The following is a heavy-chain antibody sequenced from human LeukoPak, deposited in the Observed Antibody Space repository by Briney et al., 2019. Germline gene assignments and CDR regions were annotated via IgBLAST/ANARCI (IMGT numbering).Heavy chain of an antibody. CDR1: GGSISGHY. Sequence: SETLSLTCSVSGGSISGHYWNWIRQPPGKGLEWIGYIYYTGTTNYNPSLKSRVAISVDTSKNQFSLKLNSVTAADTAVYYCARRRFPSGAFDFWGQGPLVTV. D-gene: IGHD6-19*01. CDR2: IYYTGTT. CDR3: ARRRFPSGAFDF. J-gene: IGHJ4*02. V-gene: IGHV4-59*11.